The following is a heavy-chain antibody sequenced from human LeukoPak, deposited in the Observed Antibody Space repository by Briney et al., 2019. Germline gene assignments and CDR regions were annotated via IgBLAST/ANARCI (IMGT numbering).Heavy chain of an antibody. CDR1: GFTFSSYA. V-gene: IGHV3-30*04. J-gene: IGHJ1*01. CDR2: ISYDGSNK. D-gene: IGHD1-26*01. CDR3: ARIRNGSYSEYFQH. Sequence: PGRSLRLSCAASGFTFSSYAMHWVRQAPGKGLEWVAIISYDGSNKYYADSVKGRFTISRDNSKNTLYLQMNSLRAEDTAMYYCARIRNGSYSEYFQHWGQATLVTVSS.